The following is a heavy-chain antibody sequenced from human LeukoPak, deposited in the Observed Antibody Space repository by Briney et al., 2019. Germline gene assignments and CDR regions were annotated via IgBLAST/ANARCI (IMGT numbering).Heavy chain of an antibody. CDR2: INHSGST. V-gene: IGHV4-34*01. Sequence: KPSETLSLTCAVYGGSFSGYYWSWIRQPPGKGLEWIGEINHSGSTNYNPSLKSRVTISVDTSKNQFSLKLSSVTAADTAFYYCASQGHHGKIVGTTLPYFYMDVWGKGTTVTASS. CDR1: GGSFSGYY. J-gene: IGHJ6*03. D-gene: IGHD1-26*01. CDR3: ASQGHHGKIVGTTLPYFYMDV.